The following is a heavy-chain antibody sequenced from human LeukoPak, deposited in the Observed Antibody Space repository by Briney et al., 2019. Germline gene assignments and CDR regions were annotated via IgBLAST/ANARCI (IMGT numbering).Heavy chain of an antibody. CDR1: GFTFSLYW. V-gene: IGHV3-48*03. D-gene: IGHD5-18*01. Sequence: GGSLRLSCAASGFTFSLYWMHWVRQAPGKGLEWVSYISSSGSTIYYADSVKGRFTISRDNAKNSLCLQMNSLRAEDTAVYYCARLWSWGFDPWGQGTLVTVSS. CDR3: ARLWSWGFDP. J-gene: IGHJ5*02. CDR2: ISSSGSTI.